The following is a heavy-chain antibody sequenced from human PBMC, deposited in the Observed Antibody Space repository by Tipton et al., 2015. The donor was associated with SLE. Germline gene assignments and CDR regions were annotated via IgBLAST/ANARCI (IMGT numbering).Heavy chain of an antibody. CDR1: GGSFSGSY. CDR3: ARRGISGRGYYFDY. J-gene: IGHJ4*02. Sequence: TLSLTCAVYGGSFSGSYWSLIRQPPGKGLEFVGEINHSGSINYNPSLKSRVIISVDSSKNQFSLSLHSVTAADTAVYYCARRGISGRGYYFDYWGPGPLVTVSS. CDR2: INHSGSI. V-gene: IGHV4-34*01. D-gene: IGHD1-26*01.